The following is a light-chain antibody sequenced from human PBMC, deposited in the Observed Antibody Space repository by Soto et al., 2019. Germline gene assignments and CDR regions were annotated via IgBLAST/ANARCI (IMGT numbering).Light chain of an antibody. CDR3: QQANSFPLT. CDR1: QGIRND. CDR2: GAS. V-gene: IGKV1-6*01. J-gene: IGKJ4*01. Sequence: AIQMTQSPSSLSASVGDRVTITCRASQGIRNDLAWYQKKPGKAPKLMIYGASTLQGGVPSRFSGSGSGTDFTLTISSLQPEDFATYYCQQANSFPLTFGGGTKVDIK.